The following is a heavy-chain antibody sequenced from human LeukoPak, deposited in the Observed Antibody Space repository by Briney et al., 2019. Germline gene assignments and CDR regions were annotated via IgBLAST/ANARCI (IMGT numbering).Heavy chain of an antibody. Sequence: GGSLRLSCAASGFTFSSYAMTWVRQAPGKGLEWVSAISGSGGSTFYADSVKGRCTISRDNSKNMLYLQMDDLRAEDTALYSYAKDADYQLHSSTYNRFDPWGQGTLVTVS. J-gene: IGHJ5*02. CDR2: ISGSGGST. V-gene: IGHV3-23*01. CDR3: AKDADYQLHSSTYNRFDP. CDR1: GFTFSSYA. D-gene: IGHD2-2*01.